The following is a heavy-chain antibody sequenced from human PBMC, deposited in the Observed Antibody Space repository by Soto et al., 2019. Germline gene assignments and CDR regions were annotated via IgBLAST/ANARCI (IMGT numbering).Heavy chain of an antibody. CDR3: AREGEARQLYYYYGMDV. V-gene: IGHV1-18*04. J-gene: IGHJ6*02. CDR2: ISAYNGNT. CDR1: GYTLTSYG. Sequence: GXSLKVSCKASGYTLTSYGISWVRQAPGQGLEWMGWISAYNGNTNYAQKLQGRVTMTTDTSTSTAYMELRSLRSDDTAVYYCAREGEARQLYYYYGMDVWGQGTTVTGSS. D-gene: IGHD6-13*01.